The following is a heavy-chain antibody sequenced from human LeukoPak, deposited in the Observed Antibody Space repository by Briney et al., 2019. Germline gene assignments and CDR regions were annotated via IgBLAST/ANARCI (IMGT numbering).Heavy chain of an antibody. D-gene: IGHD3-22*01. CDR2: INPSGGST. Sequence: ASVKVSCKASGYTFTSYYMHWVRQAPGQGLEWMGIINPSGGSTSYAQKFQGRVTMTRDTSTSTVYMELSSLRSEDTAVYYCAKDRYPFDLVKNWFDPWGQGTLVTVSS. CDR1: GYTFTSYY. CDR3: AKDRYPFDLVKNWFDP. J-gene: IGHJ5*02. V-gene: IGHV1-46*01.